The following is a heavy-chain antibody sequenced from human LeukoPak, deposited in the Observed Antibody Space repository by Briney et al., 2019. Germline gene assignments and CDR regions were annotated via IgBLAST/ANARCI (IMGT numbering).Heavy chain of an antibody. CDR2: ISFDGSTK. CDR3: ARGRRYGSQTYVLDY. V-gene: IGHV3-30*04. Sequence: SLRLSCAASGFTLSSYSIHWVRQAPGRGLEWVAVISFDGSTKYYADSVKGRFTISRDSSKITVYLQMNSLRDEDTAVYYCARGRRYGSQTYVLDYWGPGTLVTVSS. J-gene: IGHJ4*02. D-gene: IGHD3-10*01. CDR1: GFTLSSYS.